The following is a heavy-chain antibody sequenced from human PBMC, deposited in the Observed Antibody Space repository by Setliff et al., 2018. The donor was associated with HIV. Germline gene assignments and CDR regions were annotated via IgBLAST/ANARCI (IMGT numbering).Heavy chain of an antibody. CDR2: IYYNGRT. J-gene: IGHJ4*02. CDR1: GGSISSGGYY. CDR3: ASGEDSGTYGEPYDS. V-gene: IGHV4-31*03. Sequence: PSETLSLTCTVSGGSISSGGYYWNWIRQFPVKGLEWIGHIYYNGRTLFNPALGTRLNMSVDTSENQFSLKLHPVTAADTAVYYCASGEDSGTYGEPYDSWGQGALVTVSS. D-gene: IGHD1-26*01.